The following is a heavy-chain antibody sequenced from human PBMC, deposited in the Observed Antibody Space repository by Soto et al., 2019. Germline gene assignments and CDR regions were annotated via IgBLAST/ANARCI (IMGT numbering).Heavy chain of an antibody. CDR2: INPNSGGT. CDR1: GYTFTAYY. V-gene: IGHV1-2*02. D-gene: IGHD3-3*01. CDR3: ARKAGPLRSLDT. J-gene: IGHJ5*02. Sequence: GASVKVACKASGYTFTAYYTHWLRQAPGQGREWMGWINPNSGGTNYAQKFQGRVTMTRDTSISTAYMELSRLRSDDTAVYYCARKAGPLRSLDTWGQGPLVTVS.